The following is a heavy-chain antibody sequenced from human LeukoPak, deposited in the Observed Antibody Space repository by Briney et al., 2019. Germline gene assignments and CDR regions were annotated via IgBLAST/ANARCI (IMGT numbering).Heavy chain of an antibody. D-gene: IGHD2-2*01. Sequence: ASVKVSCKASGYTFTSYDINWVRQATGQGLEWMGWMNPNSGNTGYAQKFQGRVTMTRNTSISTAYMELSSLRSEDTAVYYCARLLGCSSTSCYPCYYFDYWGQGTLVTVSS. J-gene: IGHJ4*02. V-gene: IGHV1-8*01. CDR2: MNPNSGNT. CDR3: ARLLGCSSTSCYPCYYFDY. CDR1: GYTFTSYD.